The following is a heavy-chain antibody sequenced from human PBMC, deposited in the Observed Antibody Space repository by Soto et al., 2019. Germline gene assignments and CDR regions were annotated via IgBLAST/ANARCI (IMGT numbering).Heavy chain of an antibody. CDR2: INSDGSST. CDR1: GFTFSSYW. V-gene: IGHV3-74*01. CDR3: ARAQPVYDFWSGSDYYYMDV. Sequence: GGSLRLSCAASGFTFSSYWMHWFCQAPGKGLVWVSRINSDGSSTSYADSVKGRFTISRDNAKNTLYLQMNSLRAEDTAVYYCARAQPVYDFWSGSDYYYMDVWGKGTTVTVS. J-gene: IGHJ6*03. D-gene: IGHD3-3*01.